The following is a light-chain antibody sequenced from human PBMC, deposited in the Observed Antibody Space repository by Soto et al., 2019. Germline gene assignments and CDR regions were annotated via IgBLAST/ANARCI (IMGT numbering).Light chain of an antibody. J-gene: IGLJ2*01. CDR1: SSKIGSNY. V-gene: IGLV1-47*01. Sequence: QLVLTQPPSASGTPGQRVTISCSGRSSKIGSNYVYWYQQLPGTAPKLLIYRNNQRPSGVPDRFSGYKSGTSAALAISGLRSEDEADYYCAAWEDSLSVVFGGGTKLT. CDR3: AAWEDSLSVV. CDR2: RNN.